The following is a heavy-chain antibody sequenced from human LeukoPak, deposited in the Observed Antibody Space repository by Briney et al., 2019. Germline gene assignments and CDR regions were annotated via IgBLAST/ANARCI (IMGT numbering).Heavy chain of an antibody. CDR3: ASGEYYFDY. Sequence: GGSLRLSCAASGFTFSTYNMNWVRQAPGKRLEWVSSITSSSRYIYYADSVKGRFTISRDNAKNSLYLQMNSLRAEDTAVYYCASGEYYFDYWGQGTLVTVSS. D-gene: IGHD3-10*01. CDR2: ITSSSRYI. J-gene: IGHJ4*02. CDR1: GFTFSTYN. V-gene: IGHV3-21*01.